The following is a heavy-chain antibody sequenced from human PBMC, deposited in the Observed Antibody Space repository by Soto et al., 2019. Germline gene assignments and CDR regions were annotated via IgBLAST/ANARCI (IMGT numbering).Heavy chain of an antibody. CDR3: AKHSSLDSSGYARTNCYYFDY. V-gene: IGHV3-23*01. Sequence: EVQLLESGGGLVQPGGSLRLSCAASGFTFSSYAMSWVRQAPGKRLEWVSAISGSGGSTYYADSVTGRFTISRDNSKNTLNLQTTSRRADYTAGDYCAKHSSLDSSGYARTNCYYFDYWGQGTLDTVAS. CDR1: GFTFSSYA. CDR2: ISGSGGST. J-gene: IGHJ4*02. D-gene: IGHD3-22*01.